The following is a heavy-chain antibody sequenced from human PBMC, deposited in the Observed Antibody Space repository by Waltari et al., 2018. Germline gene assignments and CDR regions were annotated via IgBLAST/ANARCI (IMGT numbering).Heavy chain of an antibody. V-gene: IGHV4-39*01. CDR2: IYHSGST. D-gene: IGHD6-13*01. CDR1: GDSISSNGTY. CDR3: ARHSSWHAEYFQH. Sequence: QLQLQESGPGLVDPSETLSLTCTVSGDSISSNGTYWGWVRQPPGKGLEWIGSIYHSGSTYYNPSLKSRVTISVDTSKNQFSLKLSSVTAADTAVYYCARHSSWHAEYFQHWGQGTLVTVSS. J-gene: IGHJ1*01.